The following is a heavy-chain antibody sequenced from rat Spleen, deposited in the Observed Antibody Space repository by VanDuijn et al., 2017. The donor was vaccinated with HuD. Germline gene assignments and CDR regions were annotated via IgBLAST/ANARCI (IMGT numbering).Heavy chain of an antibody. V-gene: IGHV3-1*01. CDR3: ATSEGVHYYLPFAY. CDR1: GYSITSNY. CDR2: ITYSGNT. D-gene: IGHD1-1*01. Sequence: EVQLQESGPGLVKPSQSLSLTCSVTGYSITSNYWGWIRKFPENKMEWVGYITYSGNTHFNPSLKSRISITRDTSKNQFFLQVNSVSTEDTATYYCATSEGVHYYLPFAYWGQGTLVTVSS. J-gene: IGHJ3*01.